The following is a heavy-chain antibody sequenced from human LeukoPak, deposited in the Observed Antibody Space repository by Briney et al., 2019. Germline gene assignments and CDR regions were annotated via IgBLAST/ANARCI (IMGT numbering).Heavy chain of an antibody. Sequence: SETLSLTCAVYGGSFSGYYWSWIRQPPGKGLEWIGEINHSGSTNYNPSLKSRVIISVDTSKNQFSLKLSSVTAADTAVYYCARGRCSWGPCQYYYYYYGMDVWGQGTTVTVSS. V-gene: IGHV4-34*01. D-gene: IGHD3-16*01. J-gene: IGHJ6*02. CDR3: ARGRCSWGPCQYYYYYYGMDV. CDR1: GGSFSGYY. CDR2: INHSGST.